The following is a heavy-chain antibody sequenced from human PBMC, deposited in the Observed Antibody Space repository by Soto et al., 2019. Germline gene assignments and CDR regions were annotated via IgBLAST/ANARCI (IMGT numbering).Heavy chain of an antibody. CDR1: GFTASNFW. CDR2: INGDGSSR. V-gene: IGHV3-74*03. Sequence: VESGGGVFQSGGSLRLSFAASGFTASNFWMHWVRQAPGKGLVWVARINGDGSSRTYAYSVKGRLTISRDNATNLVFLDMKSLRGEDTAVYYCARDFDWYLDAWGRGTLVTVSS. D-gene: IGHD3-3*01. J-gene: IGHJ2*01. CDR3: ARDFDWYLDA.